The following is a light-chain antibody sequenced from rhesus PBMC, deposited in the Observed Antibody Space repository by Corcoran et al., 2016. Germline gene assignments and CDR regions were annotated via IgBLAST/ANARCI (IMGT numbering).Light chain of an antibody. CDR1: SSDIGGYNY. CDR2: EVS. V-gene: IGLV2-32*01. J-gene: IGLJ1*01. Sequence: QAALTQPRSVSGSPGQSVTISCTGTSSDIGGYNYVSWYKQHPGTAPKLMIYEVSKRPSGVSDRSSGSKSGNTASLPIPGLQAGDEADYYCCSYAGSYTYIFGAGTRLTVL. CDR3: CSYAGSYTYI.